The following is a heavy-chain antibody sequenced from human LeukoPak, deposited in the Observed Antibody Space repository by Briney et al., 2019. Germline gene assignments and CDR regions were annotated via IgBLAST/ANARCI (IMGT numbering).Heavy chain of an antibody. CDR1: GFIFSSYS. V-gene: IGHV3-21*01. CDR2: ISSSSSYI. J-gene: IGHJ6*02. CDR3: ARDLTADSYGMDV. D-gene: IGHD3-16*01. Sequence: GGSLRLSCAASGFIFSSYSMNWVRQAPGKGLEWVSSISSSSSYIYYADSVKGRFTISRDNAKNSLYLQMNSLRAEDTAVYYCARDLTADSYGMDVWGQGTTVTVSS.